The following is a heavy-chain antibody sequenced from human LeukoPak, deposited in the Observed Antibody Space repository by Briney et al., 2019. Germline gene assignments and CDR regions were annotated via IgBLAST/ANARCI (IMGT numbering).Heavy chain of an antibody. CDR1: GGSISSGSYY. CDR2: IYTSGST. Sequence: SETLSLTCTVSGGSISSGSYYWSWIRQPAGKGLEWIGRIYTSGSTNYNPSLKSRVTISVDTSKIQFSLKLSSVTAADTAVYYCARGPGGSSSSDFDYWGQGTLVTVSS. D-gene: IGHD6-6*01. CDR3: ARGPGGSSSSDFDY. V-gene: IGHV4-61*02. J-gene: IGHJ4*02.